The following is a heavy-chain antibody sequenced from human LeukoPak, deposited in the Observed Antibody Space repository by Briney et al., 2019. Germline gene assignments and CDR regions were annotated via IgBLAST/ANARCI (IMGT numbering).Heavy chain of an antibody. CDR3: ARDYVWGSSESDY. D-gene: IGHD7-27*01. CDR1: GFTFSNYW. J-gene: IGHJ4*02. CDR2: INQDGSET. Sequence: PGGSLRLSCVASGFTFSNYWMTWFRQTPEKGLEWVGNINQDGSETYYLDSVRGRFTISRDNAKNSLYMQMNSLRVEDTAIYYCARDYVWGSSESDYWGQGTLVTVSS. V-gene: IGHV3-7*01.